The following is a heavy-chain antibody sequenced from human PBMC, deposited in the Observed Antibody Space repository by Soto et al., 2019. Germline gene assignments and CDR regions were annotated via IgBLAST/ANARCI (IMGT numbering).Heavy chain of an antibody. CDR2: IATTGETT. CDR1: GFTFNTYD. V-gene: IGHV3-23*01. D-gene: IGHD3-16*01. CDR3: VRHWGW. J-gene: IGHJ4*01. Sequence: EVQLLESGGGLVQPGGSLRLSCAASGFTFNTYDMSWVRQAPGKGLEWVSSIATTGETTFYADSVRGRFPISRDNSKNTLFLQRNTLRADYTAISYCVRHWGWWGHGNRVTVSS.